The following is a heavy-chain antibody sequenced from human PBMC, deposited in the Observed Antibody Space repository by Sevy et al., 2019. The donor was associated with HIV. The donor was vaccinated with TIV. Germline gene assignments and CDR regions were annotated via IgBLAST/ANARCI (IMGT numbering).Heavy chain of an antibody. CDR1: GGSFSGYY. V-gene: IGHV4-34*01. Sequence: SETLSLTCAVYGGSFSGYYWSWIRQPPGKGLEWIGEINHSGSTNYNPSLKSRVTISVDTSKNQFSLKLSSVTAADTAEYYCARGVRGSYYYYYYMDVWGKGTTVTVSS. CDR2: INHSGST. CDR3: ARGVRGSYYYYYYMDV. J-gene: IGHJ6*03. D-gene: IGHD3-16*01.